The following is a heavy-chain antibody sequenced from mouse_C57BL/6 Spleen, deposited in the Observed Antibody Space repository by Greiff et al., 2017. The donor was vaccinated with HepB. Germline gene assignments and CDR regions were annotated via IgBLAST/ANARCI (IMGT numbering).Heavy chain of an antibody. CDR1: GYSITSGYD. V-gene: IGHV3-1*01. J-gene: IGHJ4*01. D-gene: IGHD1-1*01. Sequence: VQLQESGPGMVKPSQSLSLTCTVTGYSITSGYDWHWIRHFPGNKLEWMGYISYSGSTNYNPSLKSRISITHDTSKNHFFLKLNSVTTEDTATYYCARARPDYYGSSNYYAMDYWGQGTSVTVSS. CDR2: ISYSGST. CDR3: ARARPDYYGSSNYYAMDY.